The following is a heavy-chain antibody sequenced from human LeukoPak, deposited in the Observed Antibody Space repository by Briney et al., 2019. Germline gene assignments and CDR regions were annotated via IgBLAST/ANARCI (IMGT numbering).Heavy chain of an antibody. J-gene: IGHJ4*02. D-gene: IGHD3-22*01. CDR3: ARGGKYYYDSSGYYFDY. CDR2: ISAYNGNT. CDR1: GYTFTSYG. V-gene: IGHV1-18*01. Sequence: GASVKVSCKASGYTFTSYGISWVRQAPGQGVEWMGWISAYNGNTNYAQKLQGRVTMTTDTSTSTAYMELRSLRSDDTAVYYCARGGKYYYDSSGYYFDYWGQGTLVTVSS.